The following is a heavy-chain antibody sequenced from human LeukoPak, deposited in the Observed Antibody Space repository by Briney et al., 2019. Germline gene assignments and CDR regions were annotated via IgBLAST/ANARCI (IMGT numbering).Heavy chain of an antibody. J-gene: IGHJ5*02. CDR1: GFTVSSKY. CDR2: IFSGDNT. V-gene: IGHV3-66*02. Sequence: PGGSLRLSCAASGFTVSSKYMSWARQAPGKGLEWVSVIFSGDNTYYADSVKGRFTISRDNSKNTLYLQMNSLRAEDTAVYYCARDFGRGYCSSTSCYGWFDPWGQGTLVTVSS. CDR3: ARDFGRGYCSSTSCYGWFDP. D-gene: IGHD2-2*01.